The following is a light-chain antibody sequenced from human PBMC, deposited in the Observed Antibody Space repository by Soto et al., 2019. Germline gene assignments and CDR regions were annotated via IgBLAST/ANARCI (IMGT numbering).Light chain of an antibody. Sequence: QSALTQPPSASGSPGQSVTISCTGTSSDIGGYNYVSWYQQHPGKAPKLMIYEVSKRPSGFPDRFSGSKSGNTAALTVSGLQAEDEADYYCSSYAGSNIFVFGTGTKLTVI. J-gene: IGLJ1*01. V-gene: IGLV2-8*01. CDR2: EVS. CDR3: SSYAGSNIFV. CDR1: SSDIGGYNY.